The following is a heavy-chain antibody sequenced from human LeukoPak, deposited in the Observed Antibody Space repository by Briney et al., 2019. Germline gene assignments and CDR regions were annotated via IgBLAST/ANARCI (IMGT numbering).Heavy chain of an antibody. D-gene: IGHD3-10*01. CDR1: GYTFTGYY. V-gene: IGHV1-2*02. J-gene: IGHJ5*02. CDR3: ANTYALGNYYKGGFDP. Sequence: GASVKVSCKASGYTFTGYYMHWVRQAPGQGLEWMGWINPNSGGTNYAQNFQGRVTMTRDTSTRTVYMELSRLRSDDTAVYYCANTYALGNYYKGGFDPWGQGTLVTVSS. CDR2: INPNSGGT.